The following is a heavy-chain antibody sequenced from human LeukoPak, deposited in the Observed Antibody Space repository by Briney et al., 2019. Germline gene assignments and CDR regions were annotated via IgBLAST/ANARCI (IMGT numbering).Heavy chain of an antibody. CDR1: GGSISSYY. D-gene: IGHD3-10*01. J-gene: IGHJ3*02. CDR2: IYYRGST. Sequence: SETLSLTCTVSGGSISSYYWSWIRQPPGKGLEWIGYIYYRGSTNYNPSLKSRVTISVDTSKNQFSLKLSSVTAADTAVYYCARMGPGSYAFDIWGQGTMVTVSS. V-gene: IGHV4-59*01. CDR3: ARMGPGSYAFDI.